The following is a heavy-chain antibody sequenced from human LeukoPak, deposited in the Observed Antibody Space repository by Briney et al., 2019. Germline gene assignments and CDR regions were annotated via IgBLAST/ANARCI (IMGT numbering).Heavy chain of an antibody. V-gene: IGHV4-61*01. D-gene: IGHD5-18*01. Sequence: SQTLSLTCTVSGGXVSSGRYYWSWIRQPPGKGLEWIGYIYYSGSTNYNPSLRSRVTISLDTSKNQFSLKLGSVSATDTAVYYCARGGRSAMVSFDYWGQGTLVTVSS. CDR2: IYYSGST. J-gene: IGHJ4*02. CDR3: ARGGRSAMVSFDY. CDR1: GGXVSSGRYY.